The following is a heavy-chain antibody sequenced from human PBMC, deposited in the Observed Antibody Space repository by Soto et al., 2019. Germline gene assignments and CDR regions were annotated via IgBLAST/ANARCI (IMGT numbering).Heavy chain of an antibody. D-gene: IGHD3-16*01. CDR1: GLMFSDHY. Sequence: QVQLVESGGGLVKPGGSLRLACTASGLMFSDHYMTWIRQAPGKGLERVAYISNSAHSLVSADCVKGRFTNSRDNAKNSLYLEMNSLRVEDTAVYYCAREWGRWTLGVYSSYHAMDVWGQGTTVTVSS. J-gene: IGHJ6*02. CDR3: AREWGRWTLGVYSSYHAMDV. V-gene: IGHV3-11*01. CDR2: ISNSAHSL.